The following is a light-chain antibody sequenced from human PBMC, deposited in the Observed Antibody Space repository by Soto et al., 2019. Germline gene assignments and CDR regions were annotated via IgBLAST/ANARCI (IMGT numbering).Light chain of an antibody. CDR2: GAC. CDR3: QQYGTSLYT. Sequence: EIVLTQSPGTLSLSPGERATLSCRASQSVNSNYLAWYQHKPGQAPRLLIYGACSRATGIPDRFSGSGSGTDFTLTISRLEPEDFALYYCQQYGTSLYTFGQGTKLEIK. J-gene: IGKJ2*01. V-gene: IGKV3-20*01. CDR1: QSVNSNY.